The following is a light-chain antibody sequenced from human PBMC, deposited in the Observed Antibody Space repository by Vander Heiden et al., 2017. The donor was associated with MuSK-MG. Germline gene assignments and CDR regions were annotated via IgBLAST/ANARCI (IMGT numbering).Light chain of an antibody. CDR1: RSDIGGYNY. Sequence: QSALTQPRSVSGSPGQSVTISCTGTRSDIGGYNYVSWYQQHPGKAPKLMIYDVSKRPSGVPDRFSGSKSGNTASLTISGLQAEDEADYYCFSYAGRYTLAVFGGGTNL. CDR2: DVS. V-gene: IGLV2-11*01. J-gene: IGLJ2*01. CDR3: FSYAGRYTLAV.